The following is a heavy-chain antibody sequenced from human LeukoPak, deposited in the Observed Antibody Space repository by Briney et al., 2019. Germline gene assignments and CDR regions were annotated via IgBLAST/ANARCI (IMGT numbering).Heavy chain of an antibody. CDR2: IIPILGIA. J-gene: IGHJ4*02. CDR1: GGTFISYA. CDR3: ARDSSVDSYGYKFDY. Sequence: GASVKVSCKASGGTFISYAISWVRQAPGQGLEWMGRIIPILGIANYAQKFQGRVTITADKSTSTAYMELSSLRSEDTAVYYCARDSSVDSYGYKFDYWGQGTLVTVSS. V-gene: IGHV1-69*04. D-gene: IGHD5-18*01.